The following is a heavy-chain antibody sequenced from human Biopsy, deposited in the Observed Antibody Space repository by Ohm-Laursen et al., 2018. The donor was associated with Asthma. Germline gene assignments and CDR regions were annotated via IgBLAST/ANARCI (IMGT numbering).Heavy chain of an antibody. J-gene: IGHJ3*01. V-gene: IGHV1-3*04. D-gene: IGHD3-9*01. CDR2: VNTGNGDT. CDR3: ARTFYDFLTGQVKDVFGV. CDR1: GYNFISFA. Sequence: ASVTVSCNASGYNFISFAIHWVRQAPGQRLEWMSWVNTGNGDTKYSQKFQGRVTITRDTSASTAYMELRSLRSEDTATYYCARTFYDFLTGQVKDVFGVWGQGTMVTVSS.